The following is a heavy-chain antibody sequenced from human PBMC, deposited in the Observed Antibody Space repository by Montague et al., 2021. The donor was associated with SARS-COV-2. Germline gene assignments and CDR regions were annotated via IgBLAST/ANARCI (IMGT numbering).Heavy chain of an antibody. D-gene: IGHD3/OR15-3a*01. J-gene: IGHJ4*02. CDR2: IYYGGTT. Sequence: SETLSLTCTVSGGSMMSPSFHWDWIRQASGKGLDWIGSIYYGGTTYFNPSLRSRVTLSVDTPRSQFSLELSSVTTADTAVYYCARRLTGWTGYAKSVYFDYWGQGLLVTVSS. CDR1: GGSMMSPSFH. V-gene: IGHV4-39*01. CDR3: ARRLTGWTGYAKSVYFDY.